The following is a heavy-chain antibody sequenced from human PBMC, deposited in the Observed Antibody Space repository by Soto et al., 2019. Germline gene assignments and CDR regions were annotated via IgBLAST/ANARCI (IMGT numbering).Heavy chain of an antibody. Sequence: GGSLRLSCVASGFTFSKFWMHWVRQAPGKGLVWVSRINSDGSDTDYADPVKGRFTISRDNAKNTLYLQVNSLRAEDTAVYYCASEAVYYYGMDVWGLGTTVTVSS. J-gene: IGHJ6*02. D-gene: IGHD6-19*01. V-gene: IGHV3-74*01. CDR3: ASEAVYYYGMDV. CDR2: INSDGSDT. CDR1: GFTFSKFW.